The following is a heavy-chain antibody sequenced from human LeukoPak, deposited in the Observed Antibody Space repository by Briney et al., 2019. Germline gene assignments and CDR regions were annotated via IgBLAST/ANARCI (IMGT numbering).Heavy chain of an antibody. J-gene: IGHJ5*02. Sequence: GGSPRLSCGASGFTFSSYWMSWVRQAPGKGLEWVANIKQDGSEKYYVDSVKGRFTISRDNAKNSLYLQMNSLRAEDTAVYYCARNSGTNPWGQGTLVTVSS. CDR3: ARNSGTNP. D-gene: IGHD1-26*01. CDR1: GFTFSSYW. V-gene: IGHV3-7*01. CDR2: IKQDGSEK.